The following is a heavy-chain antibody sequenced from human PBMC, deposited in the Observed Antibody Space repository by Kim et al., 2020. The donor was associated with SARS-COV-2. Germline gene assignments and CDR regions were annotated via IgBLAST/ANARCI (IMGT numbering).Heavy chain of an antibody. J-gene: IGHJ2*01. V-gene: IGHV3-7*03. CDR2: IKQDGSEK. Sequence: GGSLRLSCAASGFTFSSYWMSWVRQAPGKGLEWVANIKQDGSEKYYVDSVKGRFTISRDNAKNSLYLQMNSLRAEDTAVYYCARGVVVIRYWYFDLWGRGTLVTVSS. CDR1: GFTFSSYW. CDR3: ARGVVVIRYWYFDL. D-gene: IGHD3-22*01.